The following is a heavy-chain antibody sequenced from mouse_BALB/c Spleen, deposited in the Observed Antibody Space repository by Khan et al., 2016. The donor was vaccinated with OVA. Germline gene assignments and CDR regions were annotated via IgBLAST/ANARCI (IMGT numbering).Heavy chain of an antibody. J-gene: IGHJ1*01. CDR3: ARRYYYGHWYFDV. D-gene: IGHD1-1*01. V-gene: IGHV3-2*02. CDR2: ISYSGSA. CDR1: GYSITSDYA. Sequence: EVQLQESGPGLVKPSQSLSLTCTVTGYSITSDYAWNWIRQFPGNKLEWMGYISYSGSANYNPSLKSRIFITRDTSENKFFLRLNSVATEDSATYYSARRYYYGHWYFDVWGAGTTVTVSS.